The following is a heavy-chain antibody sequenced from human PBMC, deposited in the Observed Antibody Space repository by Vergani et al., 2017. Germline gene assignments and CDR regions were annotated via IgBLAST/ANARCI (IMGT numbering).Heavy chain of an antibody. J-gene: IGHJ4*02. D-gene: IGHD3-22*01. V-gene: IGHV1-69*01. CDR2: IIPIFGTA. CDR3: ARESGSATITMIVVALHYFDY. Sequence: QVQVVQSGAEVKKPGASVKVSCQDSGYTFSDYFIHWVRQAPGQGLEWMGWIIPIFGTANYAQKFQGRVTITADESTSTAYMELSSLRSEDTAVYYCARESGSATITMIVVALHYFDYWGQGTLVTVSS. CDR1: GYTFSDYF.